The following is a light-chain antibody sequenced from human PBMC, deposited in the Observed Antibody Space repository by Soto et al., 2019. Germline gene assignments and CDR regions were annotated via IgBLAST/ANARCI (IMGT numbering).Light chain of an antibody. CDR3: QQRSNWLT. Sequence: EIVLTQVPGTLSLSPGARATLSCRASQSFSSGHLAWYQQKPGQAPSLLIYDASFRATGTPERFSGSGSGTDFTLTISSLEPEDFAVYYRQQRSNWLTFGGGTKGDNK. V-gene: IGKV3D-20*02. CDR2: DAS. J-gene: IGKJ4*01. CDR1: QSFSSGH.